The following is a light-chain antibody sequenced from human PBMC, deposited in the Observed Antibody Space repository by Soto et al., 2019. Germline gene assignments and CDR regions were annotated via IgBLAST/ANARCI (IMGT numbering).Light chain of an antibody. CDR3: QQYNNWPRT. CDR2: GAS. Sequence: EIVMTQSPATLSVSPGERATLSCRASQSVSSNVAWYQQEPGQAPRLLIYGASTRATGIPARFSGSVSGTEFALTISSLQSEDFAVYYCQQYNNWPRTFGQGTKVDIK. J-gene: IGKJ1*01. V-gene: IGKV3D-15*01. CDR1: QSVSSN.